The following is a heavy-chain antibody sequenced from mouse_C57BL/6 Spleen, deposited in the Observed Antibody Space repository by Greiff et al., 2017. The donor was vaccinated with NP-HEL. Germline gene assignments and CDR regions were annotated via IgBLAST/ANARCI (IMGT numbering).Heavy chain of an antibody. CDR3: AERGVTTDDGFAY. Sequence: QVQLQQSGAELVKPGASVKISCKASGYAFSSYWMNWVKQRPGKGLEWIGQIYPGDGDTNYNGKFKGKATLTADKSSSTAYMQLSSLTSEDSAVYFCAERGVTTDDGFAYWGQGTLVTVSA. V-gene: IGHV1-80*01. D-gene: IGHD2-2*01. CDR2: IYPGDGDT. CDR1: GYAFSSYW. J-gene: IGHJ3*01.